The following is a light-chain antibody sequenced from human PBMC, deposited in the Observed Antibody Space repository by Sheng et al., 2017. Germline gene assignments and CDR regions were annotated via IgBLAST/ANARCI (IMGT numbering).Light chain of an antibody. V-gene: IGKV3-20*01. Sequence: EIVLTQSPATLSLSPGERATLSCRASQSVSSYLGWYQEKPGQAPRLLIYDTSSRATGIPDRFSGSGSGTDFTLTISGLESEDFALYYCQLYDTSPPRITFGQGTRLEIK. CDR2: DTS. CDR1: QSVSSY. J-gene: IGKJ5*01. CDR3: QLYDTSPPRIT.